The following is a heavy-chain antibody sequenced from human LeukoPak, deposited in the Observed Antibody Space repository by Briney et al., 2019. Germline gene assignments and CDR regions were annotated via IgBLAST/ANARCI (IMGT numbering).Heavy chain of an antibody. D-gene: IGHD3-10*01. CDR1: GFTFSDHF. CDR3: ARDYYGSNTYYLDY. V-gene: IGHV3-72*01. J-gene: IGHJ4*02. CDR2: SRNKAYSYTT. Sequence: PGGSLRLSCAASGFTFSDHFTDWVRQAPGKGLEWVGRSRNKAYSYTTEYAASVKGRFTISRDESKNSLYLQMNSLKTEDTAVYYCARDYYGSNTYYLDYWGQGTLVTVSS.